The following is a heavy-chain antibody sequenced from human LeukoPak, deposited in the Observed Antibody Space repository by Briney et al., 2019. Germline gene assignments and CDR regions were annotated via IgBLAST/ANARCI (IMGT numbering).Heavy chain of an antibody. CDR3: AKVLTTGWSGSYLEDY. CDR2: IWYDGSNK. D-gene: IGHD1-26*01. Sequence: PGGSLRLSCAASGFTFDDYGMSWVRQAPGKGLEWVAVIWYDGSNKYYADSVKGRFTISRDNSKNTLYLQMNSLRAEDTAVYYCAKVLTTGWSGSYLEDYWGQGTLVTVSS. CDR1: GFTFDDYG. V-gene: IGHV3-30*02. J-gene: IGHJ4*02.